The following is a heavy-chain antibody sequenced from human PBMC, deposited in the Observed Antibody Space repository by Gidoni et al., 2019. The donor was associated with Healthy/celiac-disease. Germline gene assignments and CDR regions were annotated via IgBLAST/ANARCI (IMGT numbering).Heavy chain of an antibody. CDR1: GGSFSGYY. CDR2: INHSGST. V-gene: IGHV4-34*01. Sequence: QVQLQQWGAGLLKPSETLSLTCAVYGGSFSGYYWSWIRQPPGKGLKWIGEINHSGSTNYNPSLKSRVTISVDTSKNQFSLKLSSVTAADTAVYYCARAYCSSTSCSNNYFDYWGQGTLVTVSS. D-gene: IGHD2-2*01. CDR3: ARAYCSSTSCSNNYFDY. J-gene: IGHJ4*02.